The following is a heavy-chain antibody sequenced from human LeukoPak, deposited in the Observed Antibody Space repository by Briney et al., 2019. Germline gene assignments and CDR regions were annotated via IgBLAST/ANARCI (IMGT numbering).Heavy chain of an antibody. CDR3: ARDTRRSTYYYYYYMDV. D-gene: IGHD2-2*01. CDR1: GYTFTSYA. V-gene: IGHV1-18*01. Sequence: GASVKVSCTASGYTFTSYAMHWVRQAPGQRLEWMGCISPYNGNTKYAQKTQGRVTMTTDTSTNTAYMELKSLGSDDTAVYYCARDTRRSTYYYYYYMDVWGKGTTVTVSS. CDR2: ISPYNGNT. J-gene: IGHJ6*03.